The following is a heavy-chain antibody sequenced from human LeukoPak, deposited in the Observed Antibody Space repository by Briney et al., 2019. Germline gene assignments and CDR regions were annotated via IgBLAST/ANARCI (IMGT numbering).Heavy chain of an antibody. CDR3: ARYGGSGTYFFDY. Sequence: PSETLSLTCTVSGGSISSYYWSWIRQPPGKGLEWIGYIYDSGSTYYNPSLKSRVTISLDRSKNQFSLKLTSVTAADTAVYYRARYGGSGTYFFDYWGQGTLVTVSS. V-gene: IGHV4-59*12. D-gene: IGHD3-10*01. CDR2: IYDSGST. J-gene: IGHJ4*02. CDR1: GGSISSYY.